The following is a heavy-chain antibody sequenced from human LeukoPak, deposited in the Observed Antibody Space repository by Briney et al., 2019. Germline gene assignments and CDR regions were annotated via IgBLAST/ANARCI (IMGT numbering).Heavy chain of an antibody. D-gene: IGHD2-2*02. CDR2: MFYSGST. J-gene: IGHJ1*01. Sequence: SETLSLTCTVSGGSISSSSYYWGWIRQPPGKGLEWIGSMFYSGSTYYSPSLKSRVTISVDTSRNRFSLRLSSVTAADTAVYYCASEVPASIDYFQHWGQGTLVTVSS. V-gene: IGHV4-39*01. CDR3: ASEVPASIDYFQH. CDR1: GGSISSSSYY.